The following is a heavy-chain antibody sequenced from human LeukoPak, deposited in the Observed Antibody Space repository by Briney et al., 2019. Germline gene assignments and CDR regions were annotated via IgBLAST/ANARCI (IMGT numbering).Heavy chain of an antibody. V-gene: IGHV3-21*04. CDR3: ASDCGGDCPYDY. D-gene: IGHD2-21*02. Sequence: GGSLRLSCAASGFTFSSYSMNWVRQAPGKGLEWVSSISSSSSYIYYADSVKGRFTISRDNAKNSLYLQMNSLRAEDTAVYYCASDCGGDCPYDYWGQGILVTVSS. CDR1: GFTFSSYS. CDR2: ISSSSSYI. J-gene: IGHJ4*02.